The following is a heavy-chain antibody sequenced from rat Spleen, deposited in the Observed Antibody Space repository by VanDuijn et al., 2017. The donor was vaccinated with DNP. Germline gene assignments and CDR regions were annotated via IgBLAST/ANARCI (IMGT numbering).Heavy chain of an antibody. CDR3: ARLGTGRYNWVAY. CDR2: ISYDGSST. CDR1: GFTVSDYN. D-gene: IGHD5-1*01. J-gene: IGHJ3*01. V-gene: IGHV5-7*01. Sequence: EVQLVESGGGLVQPGRSLKLSCVASGFTVSDYNMAWVRQAPKMGLEWVATISYDGSSTYYRDSVKGRFTISRDNAKSTLYLQMDSLRSEDTATYYCARLGTGRYNWVAYWGQGTLVTVSS.